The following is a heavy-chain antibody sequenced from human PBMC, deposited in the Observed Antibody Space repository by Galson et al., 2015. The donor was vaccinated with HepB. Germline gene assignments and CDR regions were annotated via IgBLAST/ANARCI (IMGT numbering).Heavy chain of an antibody. CDR3: ARGFGNYDPYAFDI. D-gene: IGHD4-11*01. J-gene: IGHJ3*02. CDR2: ISAYNENT. V-gene: IGHV1-18*01. Sequence: SVKVSCKASGYTLISYGISWVRQAPGQGLEWMGWISAYNENTNSAQKVQDRVTMTTETSTNTAYMELRSLRSDDTAMYYCARGFGNYDPYAFDIWGQGTMVTVSS. CDR1: GYTLISYG.